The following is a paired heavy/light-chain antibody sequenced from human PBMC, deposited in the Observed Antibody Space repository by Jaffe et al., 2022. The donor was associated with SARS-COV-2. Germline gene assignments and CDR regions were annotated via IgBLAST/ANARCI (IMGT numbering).Heavy chain of an antibody. CDR3: AKSNPEPGYSSGPMAFDV. J-gene: IGHJ3*01. CDR1: GFTFSSYA. V-gene: IGHV3-23*04. CDR2: ISGSGATR. Sequence: EVQLVESGGGLVQPGRSLRLSCAASGFTFSSYAMSWVRQAPGKGLEWVSGISGSGATRYYADSVKARFTISRDKSKNTVFLQINSLRAEDTAIYYCAKSNPEPGYSSGPMAFDVWGQGTMVTVSS. D-gene: IGHD6-19*01.
Light chain of an antibody. CDR3: HQYGSSAPLT. J-gene: IGKJ4*01. CDR2: GAS. Sequence: EIVLTQSPGTLSLSPGERATLSCRASQSVSSSYLAWYHQKPGQAPRLLIYGASSRATGIPDRFSGSGSGTDFTLTISRLEPEDFAVYYCHQYGSSAPLTFGGGTKVEIK. V-gene: IGKV3-20*01. CDR1: QSVSSSY.